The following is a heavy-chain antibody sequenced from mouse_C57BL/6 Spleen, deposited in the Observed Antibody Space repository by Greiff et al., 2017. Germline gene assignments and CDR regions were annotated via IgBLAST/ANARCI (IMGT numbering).Heavy chain of an antibody. V-gene: IGHV2-9-1*01. CDR1: GFSLTSYA. J-gene: IGHJ4*01. CDR2: IWTGGGT. D-gene: IGHD2-4*01. Sequence: VMLVESGPGLVAPSQSLSITCTVSGFSLTSYAISWVRQPPGKGLEWLGVIWTGGGTNYNSALKSRLSISKDNSKSQVFLKMNSLQTDDTARYYCARNDDYLYYYAMDYWGQGTSVTVSS. CDR3: ARNDDYLYYYAMDY.